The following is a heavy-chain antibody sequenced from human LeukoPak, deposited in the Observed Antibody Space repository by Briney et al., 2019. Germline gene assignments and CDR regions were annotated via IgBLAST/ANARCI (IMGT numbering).Heavy chain of an antibody. J-gene: IGHJ4*02. CDR1: GFTFSDYY. D-gene: IGHD1-26*01. Sequence: GGSLRLSRAASGFTFSDYYMDWVRQAPGKGLEWVAVISYDGSNKYYADSVKGRFTISRDNAKNSLFLQMNSLRAEDTAVYYCARGIVGVGFDYWGQGTLVTVSS. CDR2: ISYDGSNK. V-gene: IGHV3-30*03. CDR3: ARGIVGVGFDY.